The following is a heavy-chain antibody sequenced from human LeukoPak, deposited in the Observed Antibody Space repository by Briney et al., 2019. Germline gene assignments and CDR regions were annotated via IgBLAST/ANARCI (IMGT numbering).Heavy chain of an antibody. CDR2: IYYSGST. V-gene: IGHV4-59*08. D-gene: IGHD1-14*01. CDR3: ATRTSVFSYFDS. Sequence: ASETLSLTCTVSGGSMSSYYWSWIRQPPGKGLEWIGYIYYSGSTNYNPSLKSRVTISVDTSKNQFSLKLTSVTAADTAVYYCATRTSVFSYFDSWGQGTLVTVSS. J-gene: IGHJ4*02. CDR1: GGSMSSYY.